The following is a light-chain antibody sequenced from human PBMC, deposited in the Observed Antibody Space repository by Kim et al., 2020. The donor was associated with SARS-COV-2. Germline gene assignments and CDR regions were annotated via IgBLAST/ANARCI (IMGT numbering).Light chain of an antibody. CDR1: SSNVGSYNY. V-gene: IGLV2-11*03. J-gene: IGLJ2*01. Sequence: GQSVTISCTGTSSNVGSYNYVPWYQQHPGKAPKVMIYDVSKRPSGVPDRFSGSKSGNTASLTISGLQADDEADYYCCSYAGTFTSLFGGGTKVTVL. CDR2: DVS. CDR3: CSYAGTFTSL.